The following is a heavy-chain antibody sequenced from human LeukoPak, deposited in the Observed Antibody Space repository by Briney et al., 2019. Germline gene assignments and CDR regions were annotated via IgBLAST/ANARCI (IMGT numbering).Heavy chain of an antibody. Sequence: GGSLRLSCAASGFTFISHAMSWVRQAPGKGLEWVSTISGSGGNTFYADSVKGRFTISRDNSKNTLYLQMNSLRAEDTAIYYCAKETGGSDYWGQGTLVTVSS. CDR3: AKETGGSDY. D-gene: IGHD7-27*01. J-gene: IGHJ4*02. CDR1: GFTFISHA. CDR2: ISGSGGNT. V-gene: IGHV3-23*01.